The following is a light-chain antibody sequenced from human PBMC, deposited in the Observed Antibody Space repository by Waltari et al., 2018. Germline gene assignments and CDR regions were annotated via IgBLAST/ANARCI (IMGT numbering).Light chain of an antibody. CDR1: QSVSSN. V-gene: IGKV3-15*01. CDR3: QQYDTWPRT. Sequence: ENVMTQSPATLSVSPGERATLSCRASQSVSSNLAWYQQKPGQAPRLLVYGASTRATGIPARFSGSGSGTEFTLTISSLQSDDVAVYYCQQYDTWPRTFGQGTKVEIK. J-gene: IGKJ1*01. CDR2: GAS.